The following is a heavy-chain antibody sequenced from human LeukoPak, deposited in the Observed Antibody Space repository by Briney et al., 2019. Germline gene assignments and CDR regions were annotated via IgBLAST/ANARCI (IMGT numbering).Heavy chain of an antibody. D-gene: IGHD2/OR15-2a*01. Sequence: PGGSLRLSCAASGFTFSSYAMSWVRQPPEKGLEWVSVIFSGDTTYYADSVKGRFTISRDNSKNTLYLQMSSLRAEDTAVYYCARGWALLSYFDYWGQGTLVTVSS. CDR2: IFSGDTT. CDR3: ARGWALLSYFDY. V-gene: IGHV3-53*01. J-gene: IGHJ4*02. CDR1: GFTFSSYA.